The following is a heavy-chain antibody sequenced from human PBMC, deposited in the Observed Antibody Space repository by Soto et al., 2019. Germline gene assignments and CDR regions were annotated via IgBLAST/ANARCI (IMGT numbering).Heavy chain of an antibody. CDR3: ARRDWNNAFDI. CDR1: GASISSYY. D-gene: IGHD1-1*01. Sequence: QVQLQESGPGLVKPSETLSLTCTVSGASISSYYWSWIRQPPGKGLEWIGYIYYSGSTNYNPSLKSRVTTSVDTSRNQCSLKLSSVTAADTAAYYCARRDWNNAFDIWGQGTMVTVSS. CDR2: IYYSGST. V-gene: IGHV4-59*08. J-gene: IGHJ3*02.